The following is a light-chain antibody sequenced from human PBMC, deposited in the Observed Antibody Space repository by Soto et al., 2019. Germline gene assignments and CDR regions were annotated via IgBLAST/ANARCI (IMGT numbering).Light chain of an antibody. CDR3: NSYGSTSTRYV. CDR1: SSDVGGYNY. CDR2: EVS. Sequence: SALTQPASVSGSPGQSITISCTGTSSDVGGYNYVSWYQHHPGKAPKLMIYEVSNRPSGVSNRFSGSKSGNTASLTISGRQAEDDADYFCNSYGSTSTRYVFGTGTKLTVL. J-gene: IGLJ1*01. V-gene: IGLV2-14*01.